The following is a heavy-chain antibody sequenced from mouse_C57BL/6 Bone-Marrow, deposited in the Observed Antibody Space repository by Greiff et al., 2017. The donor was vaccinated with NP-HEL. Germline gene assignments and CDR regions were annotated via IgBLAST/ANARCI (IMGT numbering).Heavy chain of an antibody. CDR1: GYSITSGYY. D-gene: IGHD4-1*01. Sequence: EVKLVESGPGLVKPSQSLSLTCSVTGYSITSGYYWNWIRQFPGNKLEWMGYISYDGSNNYNPSLKNRISITRDTSKNQFFLKLNSVTTEDTATYYCARSWGLFDYWGQGTTLTVSS. CDR3: ARSWGLFDY. J-gene: IGHJ2*01. CDR2: ISYDGSN. V-gene: IGHV3-6*01.